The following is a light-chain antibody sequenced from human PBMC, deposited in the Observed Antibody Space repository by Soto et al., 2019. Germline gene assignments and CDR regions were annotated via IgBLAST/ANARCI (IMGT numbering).Light chain of an antibody. V-gene: IGLV1-47*01. CDR3: AAWDESLSGPFYV. J-gene: IGLJ1*01. CDR2: RNN. CDR1: SSNIGSNY. Sequence: QSVLTQPPSASRTPGQRVTISCSGSSSNIGSNYVYWYQQLPGTAPKLLIYRNNQRPSGVPDRFSGSKSGTSASLAISGLRSEDEAHYYCAAWDESLSGPFYVFGTSTKVTVL.